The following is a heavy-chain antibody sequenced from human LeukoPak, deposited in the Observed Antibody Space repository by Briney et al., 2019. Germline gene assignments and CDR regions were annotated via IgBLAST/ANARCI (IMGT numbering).Heavy chain of an antibody. D-gene: IGHD1-26*01. CDR1: GGSISSGSYY. J-gene: IGHJ4*02. Sequence: SETLSLTCTVSGGSISSGSYYWGWIRQPPGKGLEWIGSIYYSGSTYYNPSLKSRVMISVDTSKNQFSLKLSSVTAADTAVYYCARLNVWEHLGYFDYWGQGTLVTVSS. CDR3: ARLNVWEHLGYFDY. CDR2: IYYSGST. V-gene: IGHV4-39*01.